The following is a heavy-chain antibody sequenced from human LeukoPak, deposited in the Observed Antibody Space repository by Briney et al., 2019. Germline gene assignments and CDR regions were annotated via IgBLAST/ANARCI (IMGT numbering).Heavy chain of an antibody. Sequence: WETLSLTCTVSGGSISSGSYYWSWIRQPPGKGLEWIGYVYYSGSTEYNPSLRSRVTISLEMSKQQFSLNLTSVTAADTAVYYCASNTGTVFDYWGQGALVTVSS. J-gene: IGHJ4*02. CDR3: ASNTGTVFDY. D-gene: IGHD7-27*01. V-gene: IGHV4-61*01. CDR2: VYYSGST. CDR1: GGSISSGSYY.